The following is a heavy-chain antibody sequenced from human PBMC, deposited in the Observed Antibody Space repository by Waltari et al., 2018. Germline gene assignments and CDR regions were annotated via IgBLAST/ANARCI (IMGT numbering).Heavy chain of an antibody. Sequence: LQLQESGPGLVKTSETLSLTCTVAGGPISSSSYYRGWIRAPPGKGLEWIGSIYYRCSTYYHPSLTVRGPISVDTSKNQFSLRLSSVTAADTAVYYCATRRSAGTDYWGQGTLVTVSS. CDR2: IYYRCST. V-gene: IGHV4-39*01. J-gene: IGHJ4*02. D-gene: IGHD6-13*01. CDR3: ATRRSAGTDY. CDR1: GGPISSSSYY.